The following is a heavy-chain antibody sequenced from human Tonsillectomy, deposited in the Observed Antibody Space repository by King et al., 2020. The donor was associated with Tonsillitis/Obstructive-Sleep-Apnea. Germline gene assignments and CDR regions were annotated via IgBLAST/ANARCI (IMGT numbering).Heavy chain of an antibody. CDR2: ISAYNGNT. CDR3: AKVGINRWAPWGDFVY. CDR1: GYTFTSYG. J-gene: IGHJ4*02. V-gene: IGHV1-18*01. Sequence: QLVQSGAEVKKPGASVKVSCKASGYTFTSYGISWVRQAPGQGLEWMVWISAYNGNTNYAQKLQGRVTMTTDTSTSTAYMELRSLRSDDTAVYYCAKVGINRWAPWGDFVYWGQGTLVTVSS. D-gene: IGHD2-21*01.